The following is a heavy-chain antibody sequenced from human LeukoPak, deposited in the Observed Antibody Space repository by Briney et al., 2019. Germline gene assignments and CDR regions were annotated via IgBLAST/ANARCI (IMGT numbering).Heavy chain of an antibody. CDR2: ISGSGGST. D-gene: IGHD6-19*01. CDR1: GFTFSSYA. J-gene: IGHJ4*02. Sequence: PGGSLRHSCAASGFTFSSYAMSWVRQAPGKGLEWVSAISGSGGSTYYADSVKGRFTISRDNSKNTLYLQMNSLRAEDTAVYYCATQDSSGWYYFDYWGQGTLVTVSS. CDR3: ATQDSSGWYYFDY. V-gene: IGHV3-23*01.